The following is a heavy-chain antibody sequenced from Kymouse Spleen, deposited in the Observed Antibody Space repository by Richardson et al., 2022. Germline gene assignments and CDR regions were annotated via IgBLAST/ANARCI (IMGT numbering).Heavy chain of an antibody. CDR1: GFTFSSYA. J-gene: IGHJ6*02. D-gene: IGHD1-1*01,IGHD1-20*01. CDR2: ISGSGGST. V-gene: IGHV3-23*04. CDR3: AKGTGTTRGYYYYGMDV. Sequence: EVQLVESGGGLVQPGGSLRLSCAASGFTFSSYAMSWVRQAPGKGLEWVSAISGSGGSTYYADSVKGRFTISRDNSKNTLYLQMNSLRAEDTAVYYCAKGTGTTRGYYYYGMDVWGQGTTVTVSS.